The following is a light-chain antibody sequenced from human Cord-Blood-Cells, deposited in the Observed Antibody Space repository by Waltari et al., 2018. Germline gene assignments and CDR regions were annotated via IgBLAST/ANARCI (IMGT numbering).Light chain of an antibody. Sequence: DIVMTQSPDSLAVSLGERATINCKSSQSVLYSSNNKNYLAWYQQKPGQPPKLLIYWASTRESGVPDRFSGSGSGTDFTLTISSLHADDVAVYYCQQYYSTPLTFGGGTKVEIK. J-gene: IGKJ4*01. CDR1: QSVLYSSNNKNY. CDR3: QQYYSTPLT. V-gene: IGKV4-1*01. CDR2: WAS.